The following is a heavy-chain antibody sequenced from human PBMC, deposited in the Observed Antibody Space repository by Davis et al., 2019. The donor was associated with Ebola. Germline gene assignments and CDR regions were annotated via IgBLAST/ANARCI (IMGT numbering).Heavy chain of an antibody. Sequence: PGGSLRLSCAASGFTFSNAWMSWVRQAPGKGLEWVGRIKSKTDGGTTDYAAPVKGRFTISRDDSKNTLYLQMNSLKTEDTAVYYCTTDPGLFHRVRDWFDPWGQGTLVTVSS. CDR1: GFTFSNAW. CDR2: IKSKTDGGTT. V-gene: IGHV3-15*01. CDR3: TTDPGLFHRVRDWFDP. J-gene: IGHJ5*02.